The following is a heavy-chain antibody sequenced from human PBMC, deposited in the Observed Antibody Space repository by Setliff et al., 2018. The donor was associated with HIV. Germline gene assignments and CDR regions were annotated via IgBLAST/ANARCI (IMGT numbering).Heavy chain of an antibody. J-gene: IGHJ3*02. CDR3: ARVPYRSAWFSGGHDAFDI. CDR2: INPNSGGT. D-gene: IGHD6-19*01. V-gene: IGHV1-2*02. CDR1: GYTFTAYY. Sequence: ASVKVSCKASGYTFTAYYMHWVRQAPGQGLEWMGWINPNSGGTTYAQSFQDRVAMTTETATSTAYMEMRSLRSDDTAVYFCARVPYRSAWFSGGHDAFDIWGQGTMVTVSS.